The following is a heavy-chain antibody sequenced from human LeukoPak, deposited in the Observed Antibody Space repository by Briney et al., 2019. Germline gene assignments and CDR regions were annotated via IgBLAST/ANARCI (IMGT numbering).Heavy chain of an antibody. CDR1: GYTFTSYA. J-gene: IGHJ6*02. D-gene: IGHD3-10*01. CDR2: INAGTGNT. CDR3: AREGAYGSGSYWGYYYGMDV. V-gene: IGHV1-3*01. Sequence: ASVKVSCKASGYTFTSYAMHWVRQAPGQRLEWMGWINAGTGNTKYSQKFQGRVTITRDTSASTAYMELSSLRSEDTAVYYCAREGAYGSGSYWGYYYGMDVWGQGTTVTVSS.